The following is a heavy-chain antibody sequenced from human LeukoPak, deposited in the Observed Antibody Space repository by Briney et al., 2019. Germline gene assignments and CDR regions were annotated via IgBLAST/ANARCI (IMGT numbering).Heavy chain of an antibody. J-gene: IGHJ4*02. V-gene: IGHV4-38-2*02. CDR3: TRDPDGSSWVDY. CDR2: IYHSGST. CDR1: GYSISSGYY. D-gene: IGHD6-13*01. Sequence: SETLSLTCTVSGYSISSGYYWGWIRQPPGKGLEWIGNIYHSGSTYYNPSLKSRVTISVDTSKNQFSLKLSSATAADTAVYYCTRDPDGSSWVDYWGQGTLVTVSS.